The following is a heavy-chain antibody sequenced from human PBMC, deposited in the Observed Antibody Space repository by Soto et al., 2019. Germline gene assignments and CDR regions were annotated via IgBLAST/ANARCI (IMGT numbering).Heavy chain of an antibody. D-gene: IGHD1-26*01. CDR2: IYYSGST. Sequence: QVQLQESGPGLVKPSETLSLTCTVSGGSISSYYWSWIRQPPGKGLEWIGYIYYSGSTNYNPSLMRRVTISVDTSKNQFSLKLSSVTAADTSVYYCARRWGAAVDYWGQGTLVTVSS. CDR1: GGSISSYY. V-gene: IGHV4-59*08. J-gene: IGHJ4*02. CDR3: ARRWGAAVDY.